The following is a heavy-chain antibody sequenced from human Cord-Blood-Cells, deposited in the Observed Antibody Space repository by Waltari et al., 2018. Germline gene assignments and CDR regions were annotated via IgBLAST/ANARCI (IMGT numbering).Heavy chain of an antibody. CDR3: ARPQMYYDFWSGYDAFDI. CDR1: GYSFTSYW. D-gene: IGHD3-3*01. J-gene: IGHJ3*02. Sequence: EVQLVQSGAEVKKPGESLKISWKGSGYSFTSYWLGWVRQMPGQGLEWMGIIYPGDSDTRYSPSFQGQVTISADKSISTAYLQWSSLKASDTAMYYCARPQMYYDFWSGYDAFDIWGQGTMVTVSS. CDR2: IYPGDSDT. V-gene: IGHV5-51*01.